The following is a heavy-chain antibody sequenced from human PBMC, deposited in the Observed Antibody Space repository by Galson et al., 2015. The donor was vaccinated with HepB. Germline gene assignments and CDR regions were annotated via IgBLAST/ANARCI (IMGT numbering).Heavy chain of an antibody. CDR3: ATMVGYSGYDFTSM. CDR1: GDTFSSQA. J-gene: IGHJ4*02. Sequence: SVKVSCKASGDTFSSQAINWVRQAPGQGLERMGRIIPILGTANYAHKFQGRVTITAHKSTNTAYMELSSLRSEDTAVYYRATMVGYSGYDFTSMWGQGTLVTVSS. V-gene: IGHV1-69*04. CDR2: IIPILGTA. D-gene: IGHD5-12*01.